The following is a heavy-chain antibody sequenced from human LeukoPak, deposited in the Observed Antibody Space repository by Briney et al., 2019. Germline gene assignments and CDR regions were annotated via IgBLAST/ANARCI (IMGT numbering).Heavy chain of an antibody. J-gene: IGHJ4*02. V-gene: IGHV1-8*01. CDR3: AMEGWGDYYDSSGYSDY. D-gene: IGHD3-22*01. CDR1: GYTFTSYD. CDR2: MNPNSGNT. Sequence: ASVKVSCKASGYTFTSYDFNWVRQATGQRPEWMGWMNPNSGNTGYAQKFQGRVTMTRNTSISTAYMELSSLRSEDTAVYYCAMEGWGDYYDSSGYSDYWGQGTLVTVSS.